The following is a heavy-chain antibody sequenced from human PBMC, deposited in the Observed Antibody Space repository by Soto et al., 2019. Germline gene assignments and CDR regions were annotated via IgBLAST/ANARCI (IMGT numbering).Heavy chain of an antibody. J-gene: IGHJ4*02. V-gene: IGHV3-30-3*01. CDR2: ISYDGSNK. CDR3: AESEDGDARGYSYGQRPGY. CDR1: GFTFSSYA. D-gene: IGHD5-18*01. Sequence: GGSLRLSCAASGFTFSSYAMHWVRQAPGKGLEWVAVISYDGSNKYYADSVKGRFTIPRDNSKNTLYLQMNSLRAEDTAVYYCAESEDGDARGYSYGQRPGYWGQGTLVTVSS.